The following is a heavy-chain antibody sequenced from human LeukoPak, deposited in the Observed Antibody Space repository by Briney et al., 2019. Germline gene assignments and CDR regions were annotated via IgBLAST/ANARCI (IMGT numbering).Heavy chain of an antibody. CDR2: IYYSGST. J-gene: IGHJ4*02. Sequence: SETLSLTCTVSGGSISSGGYYWSWIRQHPGKGLEWIGYIYYSGSTYYNPSLKSRVTISVDTSKNQFSLKLSSVTAADTAVYYCARLYYDFWSGYYLPQYFDYWGQGTLVTVSS. V-gene: IGHV4-31*03. CDR1: GGSISSGGYY. CDR3: ARLYYDFWSGYYLPQYFDY. D-gene: IGHD3-3*01.